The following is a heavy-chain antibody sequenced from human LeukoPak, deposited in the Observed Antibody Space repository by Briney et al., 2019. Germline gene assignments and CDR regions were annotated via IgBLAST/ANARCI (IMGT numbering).Heavy chain of an antibody. V-gene: IGHV3-73*01. D-gene: IGHD6-6*01. CDR3: TRYSSSSGQSDY. J-gene: IGHJ4*02. CDR2: IRSKANSYAT. CDR1: GFTFSGSA. Sequence: GGSLRLSCAASGFTFSGSAMHWVRQASGKGLEWVGRIRSKANSYATAYAASVKGRFTISRDDSKNTAYLQMNSLKTEDTAVYYCTRYSSSSGQSDYWGQGTLVTVSS.